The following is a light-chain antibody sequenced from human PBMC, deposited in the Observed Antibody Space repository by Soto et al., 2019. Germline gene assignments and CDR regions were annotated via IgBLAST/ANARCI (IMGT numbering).Light chain of an antibody. CDR2: SAS. CDR3: QQYYSYPHT. V-gene: IGKV1-8*01. Sequence: AIQMTQSPSSVSASVCDRVTITFQASRDISTWVAWYQQKPGKAPKLLIYSASALKRGVPSRFSGSGSGTDFALTISCLQSEDFATYYCQQYYSYPHTFGQGTRLEIK. J-gene: IGKJ5*01. CDR1: RDISTW.